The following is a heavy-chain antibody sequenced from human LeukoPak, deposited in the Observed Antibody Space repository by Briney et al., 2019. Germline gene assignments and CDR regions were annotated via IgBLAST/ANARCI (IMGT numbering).Heavy chain of an antibody. Sequence: VASVKVSCKASGFTFTSSAVQWVRQARGQRLEWIGWIVVGSGNTNYAQKFQERVTITRDMSTSTAYMELSSLRSEDTAVYYCAADWLGWSGPDAFDIWGQGTMVTVSS. V-gene: IGHV1-58*01. CDR3: AADWLGWSGPDAFDI. D-gene: IGHD3-3*01. CDR2: IVVGSGNT. J-gene: IGHJ3*02. CDR1: GFTFTSSA.